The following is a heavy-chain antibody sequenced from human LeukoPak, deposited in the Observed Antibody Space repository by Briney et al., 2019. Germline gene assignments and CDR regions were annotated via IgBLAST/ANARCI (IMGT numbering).Heavy chain of an antibody. J-gene: IGHJ3*02. CDR3: ARAFSAWPHAFDI. CDR1: GGYMSTYY. CDR2: ISYSAST. D-gene: IGHD6-19*01. V-gene: IGHV4-59*01. Sequence: SETLSLTCTVSGGYMSTYYWGWVRQPPGKGLEWIGYISYSASTTYHPSLNSRVTISLDTSKNQFSLMVTSVTAADTAVYFCARAFSAWPHAFDIWGRGTMVTVSS.